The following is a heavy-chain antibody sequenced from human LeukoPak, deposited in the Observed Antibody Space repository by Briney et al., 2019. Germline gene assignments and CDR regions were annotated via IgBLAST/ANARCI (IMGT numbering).Heavy chain of an antibody. CDR2: IWFDGSNK. V-gene: IGHV3-33*06. J-gene: IGHJ2*01. Sequence: PGRSLTLSCTGSGFTFNLYGLHWVRQAPGKGLEWVAGIWFDGSNKFYADSVKGRFVISRDNSNSTMFLQMNSVRVEDTGIYHCAKDHCSGFPGCYYFDLWGRGALVTASS. CDR1: GFTFNLYG. D-gene: IGHD2-15*01. CDR3: AKDHCSGFPGCYYFDL.